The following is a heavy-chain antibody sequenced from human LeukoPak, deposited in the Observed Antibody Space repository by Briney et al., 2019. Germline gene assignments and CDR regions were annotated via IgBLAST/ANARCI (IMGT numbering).Heavy chain of an antibody. CDR1: GDSFTSYW. CDR3: ARGFGYAGNYFDY. J-gene: IGHJ4*02. V-gene: IGHV5-51*01. D-gene: IGHD3-10*01. CDR2: IFLGDSDT. Sequence: GESLKISCKGSGDSFTSYWIGWVRQMPGKGLEWMGIIFLGDSDTRYSPSFQGQVTISADKSISTAYLQWSSLKASDTAIYYCARGFGYAGNYFDYWGQGTLVTVSS.